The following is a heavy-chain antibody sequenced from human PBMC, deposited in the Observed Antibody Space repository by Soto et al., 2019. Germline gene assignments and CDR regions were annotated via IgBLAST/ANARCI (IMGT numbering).Heavy chain of an antibody. Sequence: PGGSLRLSCAASAFTFSNYALHWVRQAPGKGLEWVADISFDGNNKFYADSVRGRFTISRDNSKNTLYLHMSSLKPEDTAIYYCARDSGLAGGTFDPWGQGTLVTVSS. D-gene: IGHD6-13*01. CDR2: ISFDGNNK. CDR3: ARDSGLAGGTFDP. V-gene: IGHV3-30-3*01. CDR1: AFTFSNYA. J-gene: IGHJ5*02.